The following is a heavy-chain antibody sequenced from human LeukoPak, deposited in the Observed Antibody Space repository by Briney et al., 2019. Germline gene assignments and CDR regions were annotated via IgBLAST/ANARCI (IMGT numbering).Heavy chain of an antibody. D-gene: IGHD5-18*01. V-gene: IGHV3-7*01. J-gene: IGHJ4*02. CDR3: ARALSGITGYTYGRGIDY. Sequence: GGSLRLSCAASGFTFGSHRMSWVRQAPGKGLEWVANIKKDGSEKYYVDSVKGRFTISRDNAKTSLYLQMDSLRAEDTAVYYCARALSGITGYTYGRGIDYWGQGTLVTVSS. CDR1: GFTFGSHR. CDR2: IKKDGSEK.